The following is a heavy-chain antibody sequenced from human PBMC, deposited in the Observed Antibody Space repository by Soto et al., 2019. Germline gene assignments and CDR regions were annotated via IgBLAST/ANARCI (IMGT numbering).Heavy chain of an antibody. CDR2: INHSGST. CDR1: GGSFSGYY. Sequence: QVQLQQWGAGLLKPSETLSLTCAVYGGSFSGYYWSWIRQPPGKGLEWIGEINHSGSTNYNPSLKSRVTISVDTSKNQFSLKLRSVTAADTAVYYCARGLGIAARFWFDPWGQGTLVTVSS. V-gene: IGHV4-34*01. D-gene: IGHD6-6*01. J-gene: IGHJ5*02. CDR3: ARGLGIAARFWFDP.